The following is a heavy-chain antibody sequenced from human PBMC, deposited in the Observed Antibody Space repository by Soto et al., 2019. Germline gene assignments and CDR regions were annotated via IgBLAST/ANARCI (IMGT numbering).Heavy chain of an antibody. CDR1: GYTFTGYY. CDR2: INPNSGGT. D-gene: IGHD6-6*01. V-gene: IGHV1-2*04. J-gene: IGHJ6*02. CDR3: ARYSSSPHYGMDV. Sequence: ASVKVSCKASGYTFTGYYMHWVRQAPGQGLEWMGWINPNSGGTNYAQKFQGWVTMTRDASISTAYMELSRLRSDDTAVYYCARYSSSPHYGMDVWGQGTTVTVSS.